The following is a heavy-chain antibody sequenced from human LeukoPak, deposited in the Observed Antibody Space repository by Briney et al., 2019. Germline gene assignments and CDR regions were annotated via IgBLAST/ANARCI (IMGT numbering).Heavy chain of an antibody. CDR1: GYTFTSYG. V-gene: IGHV1-18*01. CDR3: ARGWVGTARYCSSTSCYTSDY. Sequence: ASVKVSCKASGYTFTSYGISWVRQAPGQGLEWMGWISAYNGNTNYAQKLQGRVTMTTDTSTSTAYMELRSLRSDDTAVYYCARGWVGTARYCSSTSCYTSDYWGQGTLVTVSS. J-gene: IGHJ4*02. D-gene: IGHD2-2*02. CDR2: ISAYNGNT.